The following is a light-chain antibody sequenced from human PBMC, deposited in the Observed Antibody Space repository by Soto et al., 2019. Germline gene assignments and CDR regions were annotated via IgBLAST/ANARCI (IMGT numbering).Light chain of an antibody. V-gene: IGLV1-47*02. Sequence: QSVLTQPPSVSGTPGQTVTISCSGSSSNIGRNYVYWYQQLPGAAPKLLMYSHNIRPSGVPDRFSASTSGTSASLVISGLRSEDEADYHCATWDDDVSGVVFGGGTKVTVL. CDR3: ATWDDDVSGVV. CDR1: SSNIGRNY. J-gene: IGLJ2*01. CDR2: SHN.